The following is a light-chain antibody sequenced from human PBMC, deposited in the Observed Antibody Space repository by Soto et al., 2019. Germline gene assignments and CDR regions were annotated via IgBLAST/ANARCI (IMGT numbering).Light chain of an antibody. V-gene: IGKV3-11*01. CDR1: QSVSSY. Sequence: PGERATLSCRASQSVSSYLAWYQQKPGQAPRLLIYDASTRATGIPARFSGSGSGTDFSLTITSLEPEDFAVYYCQQRSNWPPTFGQGTKVDIK. CDR3: QQRSNWPPT. J-gene: IGKJ1*01. CDR2: DAS.